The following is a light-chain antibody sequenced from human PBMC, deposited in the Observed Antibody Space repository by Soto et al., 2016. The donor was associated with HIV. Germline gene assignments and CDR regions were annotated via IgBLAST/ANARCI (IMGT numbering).Light chain of an antibody. Sequence: DIRMTQSPSTLSVSLGDRVTITCRASQSINKWLAWYQQKPGKAPNLLIYKASTSQSGVPSTFSGSGSGTEFTLIISSLQPDDFATYYCQQYNSYPWTFGQGTKVEIK. CDR2: KAS. J-gene: IGKJ1*01. V-gene: IGKV1-5*03. CDR3: QQYNSYPWT. CDR1: QSINKW.